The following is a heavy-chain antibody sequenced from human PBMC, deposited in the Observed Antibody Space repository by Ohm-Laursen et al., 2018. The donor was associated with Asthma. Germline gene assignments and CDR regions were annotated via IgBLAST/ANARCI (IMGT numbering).Heavy chain of an antibody. J-gene: IGHJ4*02. CDR2: ISSSSSYI. V-gene: IGHV3-21*01. CDR1: GFTFSSYS. Sequence: SLRLSCSASGFTFSSYSMNWVRQAPGKGLEWVSSISSSSSYIYYADSVKGRFTISRDNANNSLYLQMNSLRVDDTAVYYCAYEFGGSGDYWGQGTLVTVSS. D-gene: IGHD3-10*01. CDR3: AYEFGGSGDY.